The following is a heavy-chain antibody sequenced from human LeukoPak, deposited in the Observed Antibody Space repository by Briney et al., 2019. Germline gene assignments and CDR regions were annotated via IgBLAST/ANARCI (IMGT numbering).Heavy chain of an antibody. V-gene: IGHV1-69*01. J-gene: IGHJ4*02. D-gene: IGHD3-22*01. CDR2: IIPIFGTA. CDR3: ARDDFKAHYDSSGYSFDY. CDR1: GGTFSSYA. Sequence: SVKVFCKASGGTFSSYAISWVRQAPGQGLEWMGGIIPIFGTANYAQKFQGRVTITADESTSTAYMELGSLRSEDTAVYYCARDDFKAHYDSSGYSFDYWGQGTLVTVSS.